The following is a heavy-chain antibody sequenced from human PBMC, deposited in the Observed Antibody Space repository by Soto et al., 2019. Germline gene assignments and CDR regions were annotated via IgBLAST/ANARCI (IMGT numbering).Heavy chain of an antibody. D-gene: IGHD3-3*01. CDR1: GFSISSGDYY. CDR3: ARDTYYDFWGGPYYYYYGMDV. J-gene: IGHJ6*02. Sequence: SETLSLTCPVSGFSISSGDYYWSWIRQRPGKGLEGIGSYYYSGSTYYSTSLKSRVTISVDTSKNQFSLKLSSVTAADTAVYYCARDTYYDFWGGPYYYYYGMDVWGQGTTVTVSS. V-gene: IGHV4-30-4*01. CDR2: YYYSGST.